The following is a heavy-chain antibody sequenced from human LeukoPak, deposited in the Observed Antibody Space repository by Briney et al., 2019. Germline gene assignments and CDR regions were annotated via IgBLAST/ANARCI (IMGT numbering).Heavy chain of an antibody. CDR2: IKSKTDGGTR. V-gene: IGHV3-15*01. Sequence: GGSLRLSCAASGFTFSNAWMSWVRQAPGRGLEWVGRIKSKTDGGTRDYAAPVKVRFIISRDDSRNTLYLQMNSLRAEDTAVYYCARVRRYDSSGYAFDIWGQGTMVTVSS. D-gene: IGHD3-22*01. CDR3: ARVRRYDSSGYAFDI. CDR1: GFTFSNAW. J-gene: IGHJ3*02.